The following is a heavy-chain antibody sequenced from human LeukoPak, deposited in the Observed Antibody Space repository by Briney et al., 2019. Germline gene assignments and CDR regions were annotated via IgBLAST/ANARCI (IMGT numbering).Heavy chain of an antibody. V-gene: IGHV1-3*03. D-gene: IGHD1-14*01. CDR2: INTGNGNT. Sequence: ASVKVSCKASGYTFTNYPIHWVRQAPGQSLEWMGWINTGNGNTKYSQEFEVRVTITRDTSASTVYMELSSLRSDDMALYYCARGRNPAHFDYWGQGTLVTVSS. J-gene: IGHJ4*02. CDR1: GYTFTNYP. CDR3: ARGRNPAHFDY.